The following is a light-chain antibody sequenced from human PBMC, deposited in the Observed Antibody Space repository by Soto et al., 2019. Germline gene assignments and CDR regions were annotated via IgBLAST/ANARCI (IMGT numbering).Light chain of an antibody. V-gene: IGKV1-5*03. CDR3: QQYNDTRR. J-gene: IGKJ1*01. CDR2: KAS. Sequence: DIQMTQSPSTLSASVGDRVTITCRASQSISSWLAWYHQKPGTAPKLLIYKASTLQSGVPSRFSGSGSGTEFTLTISSLQPDDSATYYCQQYNDTRRFGQGTKVDIK. CDR1: QSISSW.